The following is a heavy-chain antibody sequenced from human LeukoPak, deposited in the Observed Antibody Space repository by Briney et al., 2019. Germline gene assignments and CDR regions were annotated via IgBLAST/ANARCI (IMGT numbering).Heavy chain of an antibody. CDR2: VDPEDGET. Sequence: GASVKVSCKASGYTFTDYYMHWVQQAPGKGLEWMGRVDPEDGETIYAEKFQGRVTITADTSTDTAYMELSSLRSEDTAVYYCATVSPVFDYWGQGTLVTVSS. CDR1: GYTFTDYY. CDR3: ATVSPVFDY. J-gene: IGHJ4*02. V-gene: IGHV1-69-2*01.